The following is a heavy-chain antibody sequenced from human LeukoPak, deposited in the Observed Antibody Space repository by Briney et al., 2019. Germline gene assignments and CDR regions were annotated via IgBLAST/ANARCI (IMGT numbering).Heavy chain of an antibody. CDR2: IKQDGSEK. Sequence: GGSLRLSCAASGFTFSSYWMSWVRQAPGKGLEWVANIKQDGSEKYYVDSVKGRFTISRDNAKNSLYLQMNSLRAEDTAVYYCARAYYYGSSGYSEGFDYWGPGTLVTVSS. D-gene: IGHD3-22*01. CDR1: GFTFSSYW. V-gene: IGHV3-7*01. CDR3: ARAYYYGSSGYSEGFDY. J-gene: IGHJ4*02.